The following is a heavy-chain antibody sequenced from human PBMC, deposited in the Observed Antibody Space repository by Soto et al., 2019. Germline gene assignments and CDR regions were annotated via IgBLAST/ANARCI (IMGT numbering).Heavy chain of an antibody. D-gene: IGHD1-1*01. CDR1: GDSVSSDSAA. Sequence: SQTLSLTCAISGDSVSSDSAAWNWIRQSPSRGLEWLGRTYYRSKWYNDYAVSVKSRIIINPDTSKNQFSLQLNSLTPEDTAVYYCARALGLLQSLFDYWGQGTLVTVSS. V-gene: IGHV6-1*01. CDR2: TYYRSKWYN. J-gene: IGHJ4*02. CDR3: ARALGLLQSLFDY.